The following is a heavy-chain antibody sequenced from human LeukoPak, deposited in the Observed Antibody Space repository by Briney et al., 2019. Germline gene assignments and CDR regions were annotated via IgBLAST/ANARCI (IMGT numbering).Heavy chain of an antibody. CDR3: AREGHYFDS. CDR1: GFTVSTNY. V-gene: IGHV3-66*01. J-gene: IGHJ4*02. CDR2: IYSGGDT. Sequence: GGSLRLSCAASGFTVSTNYMDWVRQAPGKGLEWVSLIYSGGDTYHADSVRGRFTLSRDNSKNTLYLQMNSLRAEDTAVYYCAREGHYFDSWGQGTLVTVSS.